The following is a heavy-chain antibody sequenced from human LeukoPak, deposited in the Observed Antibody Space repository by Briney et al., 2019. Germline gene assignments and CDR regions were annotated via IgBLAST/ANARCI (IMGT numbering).Heavy chain of an antibody. CDR1: GGSFSGYY. CDR2: INHSGST. D-gene: IGHD6-13*01. Sequence: SETLSLTCAVYGGSFSGYYWSWIRQPPGKGLEWIGEINHSGSTNYNPSLKSRVTISVDKSKNQFSLKLSSVTAADTAVYYCARMGSGSSWYGGPFDYWGQGTLVTVSS. V-gene: IGHV4-34*01. CDR3: ARMGSGSSWYGGPFDY. J-gene: IGHJ4*02.